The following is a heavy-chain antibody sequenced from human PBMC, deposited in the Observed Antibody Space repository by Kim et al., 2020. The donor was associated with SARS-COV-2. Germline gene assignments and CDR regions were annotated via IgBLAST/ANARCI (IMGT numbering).Heavy chain of an antibody. CDR1: GGTFSSYT. D-gene: IGHD3-10*01. V-gene: IGHV1-69*02. CDR2: IIPILGIA. Sequence: SVKVSCKASGGTFSSYTISWVRQAPGQGLEWMGRIIPILGIANYAQKFQGRVTITADKSTSTAYMELSSLRSEDSAVYYCARHMVRGLPSVSYYYGMDVWGQGTTVTVSS. CDR3: ARHMVRGLPSVSYYYGMDV. J-gene: IGHJ6*02.